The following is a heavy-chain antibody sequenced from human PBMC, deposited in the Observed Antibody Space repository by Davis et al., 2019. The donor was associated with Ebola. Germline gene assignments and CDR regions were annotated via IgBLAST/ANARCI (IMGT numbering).Heavy chain of an antibody. Sequence: KVSCKDSGNSFTSHWIGWVRQMPGKGLEWMGIIYTGDSDTRYSPSFRGQVAISADKSIKTAFLQWSSLKASDTAMYYCARRGDGYNQNWFDPWGQGTLVTVSS. CDR1: GNSFTSHW. CDR3: ARRGDGYNQNWFDP. D-gene: IGHD5-24*01. CDR2: IYTGDSDT. V-gene: IGHV5-51*01. J-gene: IGHJ5*02.